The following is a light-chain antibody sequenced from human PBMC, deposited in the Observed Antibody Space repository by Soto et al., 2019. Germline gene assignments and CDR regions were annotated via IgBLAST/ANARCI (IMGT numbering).Light chain of an antibody. Sequence: EIVLTQSPGTLSLSPGDGATLSCRASQSVSSGYLAWYQQKPGQAPRLLIYGASRRATGIPDRFSGSGSGTDFTLSISRLEPEDFAVYWCQQYGSSPPRTFGQGTKVEIK. CDR3: QQYGSSPPRT. CDR2: GAS. J-gene: IGKJ1*01. CDR1: QSVSSGY. V-gene: IGKV3-20*01.